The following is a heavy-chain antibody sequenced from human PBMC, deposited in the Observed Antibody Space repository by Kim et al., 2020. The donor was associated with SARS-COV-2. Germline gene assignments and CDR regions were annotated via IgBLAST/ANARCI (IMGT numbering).Heavy chain of an antibody. J-gene: IGHJ4*02. CDR1: GYTFTSYG. D-gene: IGHD1-26*01. CDR2: ISAYNGNT. V-gene: IGHV1-18*01. Sequence: ASVKVSCKASGYTFTSYGISWVRQAPGQGLEWMGWISAYNGNTNYAQKLQGRVTMTTDTSTSTAYMELRSLRSDDTAVYYCARENKYVGATKAGDYWGQGTLVTVSS. CDR3: ARENKYVGATKAGDY.